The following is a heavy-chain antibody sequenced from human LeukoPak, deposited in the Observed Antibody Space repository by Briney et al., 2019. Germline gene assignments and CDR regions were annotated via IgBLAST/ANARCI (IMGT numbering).Heavy chain of an antibody. CDR2: FDPEDGET. D-gene: IGHD4-17*01. CDR3: ATDFNDYGVYDAFDI. Sequence: ASVKVSCKVSGYTLTELSMHWVRQAPGKGLEWMGGFDPEDGETIYALKFQGRVTMTEDTSTDTAYMELSSLRSEDTAVYYCATDFNDYGVYDAFDIWGQGTMVTVSS. J-gene: IGHJ3*02. V-gene: IGHV1-24*01. CDR1: GYTLTELS.